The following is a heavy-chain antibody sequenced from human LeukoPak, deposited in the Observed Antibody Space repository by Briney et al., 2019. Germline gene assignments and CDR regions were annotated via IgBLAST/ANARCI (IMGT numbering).Heavy chain of an antibody. V-gene: IGHV3-33*06. Sequence: GGSLRLSCAATGFTFSTYGMHWVRQAPGKGLEWVAVIWFDGNNKFYADSVKGRFTFSRDNSRNTLSLQMNSLRAEDTAVYYCVKERGPFDAFDIWGQGTMVTVSS. CDR1: GFTFSTYG. J-gene: IGHJ3*02. CDR3: VKERGPFDAFDI. CDR2: IWFDGNNK.